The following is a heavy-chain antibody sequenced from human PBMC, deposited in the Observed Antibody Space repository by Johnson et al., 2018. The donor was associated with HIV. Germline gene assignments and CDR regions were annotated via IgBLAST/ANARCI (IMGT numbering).Heavy chain of an antibody. CDR1: GFTFSSYG. CDR2: ISYDGSNK. J-gene: IGHJ3*02. Sequence: QVQVVESGGGVVQPGRSLRLSCAASGFTFSSYGMHWVRQAPGKGLEWVAVISYDGSNKYYADSVKGRFTISRDNSKNTLYLQMNSLRAEDTAVYYCAKGMDYYDSSGYYRRVYDAFDIWGQGTMVTVSS. D-gene: IGHD3-22*01. CDR3: AKGMDYYDSSGYYRRVYDAFDI. V-gene: IGHV3-30*18.